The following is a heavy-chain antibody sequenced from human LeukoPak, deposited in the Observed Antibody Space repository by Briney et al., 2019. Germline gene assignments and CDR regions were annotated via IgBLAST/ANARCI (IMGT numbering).Heavy chain of an antibody. V-gene: IGHV1-58*02. D-gene: IGHD3-22*01. Sequence: KASGFTFTSSAMQWVRQARGQSLEWIEWIVAGSGNTNYAQKFQERVTITRDMSTSKAYMELSSLRSEDTAVYYCAAVFDSSGENQYFQHWGQGTLVTVSP. J-gene: IGHJ1*01. CDR3: AAVFDSSGENQYFQH. CDR1: GFTFTSSA. CDR2: IVAGSGNT.